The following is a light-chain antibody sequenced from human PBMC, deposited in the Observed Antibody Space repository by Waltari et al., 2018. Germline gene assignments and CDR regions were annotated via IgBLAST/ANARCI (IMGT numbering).Light chain of an antibody. J-gene: IGKJ4*01. CDR1: QSISSY. CDR2: AAS. V-gene: IGKV1-39*01. Sequence: DIQMTHSPSSLSASLGDRVTITCRASQSISSYLNWYQQKPGKAPTLLIYAASSLQSGVPSTFSGSGSSREFILTISSLQPDDFATYYCQQRYSNPLTFGGGTKVEIK. CDR3: QQRYSNPLT.